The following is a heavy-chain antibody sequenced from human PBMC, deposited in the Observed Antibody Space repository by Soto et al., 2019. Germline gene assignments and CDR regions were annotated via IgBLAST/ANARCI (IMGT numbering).Heavy chain of an antibody. D-gene: IGHD6-25*01. CDR3: ARGPNKAALSFEY. J-gene: IGHJ4*01. CDR1: GFTFSSYA. Sequence: GGSLRLSCAVSGFTFSSYAMSWVRQAPGKGLEWVSVISGSGDSTYYADSVKGRFTISRDNSKNTLYLQMNSLRAEDTAVYYCARGPNKAALSFEYWGQGTLVTVSS. V-gene: IGHV3-23*01. CDR2: ISGSGDST.